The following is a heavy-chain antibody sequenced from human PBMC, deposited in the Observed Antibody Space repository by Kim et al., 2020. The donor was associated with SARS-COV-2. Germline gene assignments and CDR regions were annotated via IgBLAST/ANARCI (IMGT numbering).Heavy chain of an antibody. Sequence: ASVKVSCKASGYTFTSYGISWVRQAPGQGLEWMGWISAYNGNTNYAQKLQGRVTMTTDTSTSTAYMELRSLRSDDTAVYYCARDKSGAVAVGWFDPWGQGTLVTVSS. CDR3: ARDKSGAVAVGWFDP. V-gene: IGHV1-18*04. CDR2: ISAYNGNT. CDR1: GYTFTSYG. J-gene: IGHJ5*02. D-gene: IGHD6-19*01.